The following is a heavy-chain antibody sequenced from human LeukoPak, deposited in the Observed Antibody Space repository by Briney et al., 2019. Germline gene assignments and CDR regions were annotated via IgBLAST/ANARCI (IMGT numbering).Heavy chain of an antibody. J-gene: IGHJ5*02. CDR1: GYTFPSYF. V-gene: IGHV1-46*01. D-gene: IGHD3-16*01. Sequence: GASVKVSCKASGYTFPSYFMHWVRQAPGQGLEWMGIINPTGGSTTYAQKFQGRVTMTRDTSTSTVYMELSSLRSDDTAVYYCARAARYVANWFDPWAREPWSPSPQ. CDR3: ARAARYVANWFDP. CDR2: INPTGGST.